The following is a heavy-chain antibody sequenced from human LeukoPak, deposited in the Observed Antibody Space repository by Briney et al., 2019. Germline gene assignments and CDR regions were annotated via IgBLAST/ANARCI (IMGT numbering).Heavy chain of an antibody. V-gene: IGHV1-8*01. Sequence: GASVKVSCKASGYTFTSYDINWVRQATGQGLEWMGWMNPNSGNTGYARKFQGRVTMTRNTSISTAYMELSSLRSEDTAVYYCARGLYYYDSSGYYYSYFDYWGQGTLVTVSS. J-gene: IGHJ4*02. CDR2: MNPNSGNT. D-gene: IGHD3-22*01. CDR3: ARGLYYYDSSGYYYSYFDY. CDR1: GYTFTSYD.